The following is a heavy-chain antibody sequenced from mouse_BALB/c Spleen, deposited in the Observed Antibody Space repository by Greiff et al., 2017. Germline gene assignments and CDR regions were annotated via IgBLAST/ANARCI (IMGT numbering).Heavy chain of an antibody. J-gene: IGHJ4*01. CDR2: IYPGDGDT. CDR3: ARYYYGSSSWYYAMDY. CDR1: GYAFSSYW. D-gene: IGHD1-1*01. V-gene: IGHV1-80*01. Sequence: VQLQQSGAELVRPGSSVKISCKASGYAFSSYWMNWVKQRPGQGLEWIGQIYPGDGDTNYNGKFKGKATLTADKSSSTAYMQLSSLTSEDSAVYFCARYYYGSSSWYYAMDYWGQGTSVTVSS.